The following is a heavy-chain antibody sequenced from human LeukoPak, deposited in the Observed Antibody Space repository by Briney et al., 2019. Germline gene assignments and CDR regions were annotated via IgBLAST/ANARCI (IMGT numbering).Heavy chain of an antibody. Sequence: SETLSLTCTVSGYSISSGYYWGWIRQPPGKGLEWIGEIYHSGSTNYNPSLKSRVTISVDTSKNQFSLKLSSVTAADTAVYYCARGYGYVDYWGQGTLVTVSS. J-gene: IGHJ4*02. CDR2: IYHSGST. CDR3: ARGYGYVDY. V-gene: IGHV4-38-2*02. D-gene: IGHD4-17*01. CDR1: GYSISSGYY.